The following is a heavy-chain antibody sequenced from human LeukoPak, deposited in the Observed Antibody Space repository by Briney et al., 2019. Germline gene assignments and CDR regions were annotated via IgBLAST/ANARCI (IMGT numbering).Heavy chain of an antibody. J-gene: IGHJ4*02. CDR1: GYSISSGYY. V-gene: IGHV4-38-2*02. CDR2: IYHSGST. D-gene: IGHD5-18*01. Sequence: SETLSLTCTVSGYSISSGYYWGWIRQPPGKGLEWIGSIYHSGSTYYNPSLKSRVTISVDTSKNQFSLKLSSVTAADTAVYYCAGLVDTAPAAVPDYWGQGTLVTVSS. CDR3: AGLVDTAPAAVPDY.